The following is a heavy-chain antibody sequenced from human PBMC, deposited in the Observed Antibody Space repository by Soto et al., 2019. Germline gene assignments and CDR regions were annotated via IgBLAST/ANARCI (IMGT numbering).Heavy chain of an antibody. CDR2: IYYSGST. CDR1: GGSISSGGYY. J-gene: IGHJ6*02. D-gene: IGHD2-2*01. CDR3: ARDSRQYCSSTSCYGFYYYYYYGMDV. Sequence: SETLSLTCTVSGGSISSGGYYWSWIRQHPGKGLEWIGYIYYSGSTYYNPSLKSRVTISVDTSKNQFSLKLSSVTAADTAVYYCARDSRQYCSSTSCYGFYYYYYYGMDVWGQGTTVTVSS. V-gene: IGHV4-31*03.